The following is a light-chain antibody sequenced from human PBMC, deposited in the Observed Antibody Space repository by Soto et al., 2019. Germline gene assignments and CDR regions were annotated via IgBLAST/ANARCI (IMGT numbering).Light chain of an antibody. CDR2: DAS. Sequence: DIQMTQCPSSLSASVGDRVTITCQASQDISNYLNWYQHKVGKAPKLLIYDASNLETGVPSRFSGSGSGTDFTFTISNLQPEDIATYYCQQYDNLPTFGQGTRLEIK. J-gene: IGKJ5*01. CDR3: QQYDNLPT. V-gene: IGKV1-33*01. CDR1: QDISNY.